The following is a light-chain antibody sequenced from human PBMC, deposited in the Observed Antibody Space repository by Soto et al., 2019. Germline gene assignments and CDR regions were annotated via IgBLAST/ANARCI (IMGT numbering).Light chain of an antibody. V-gene: IGLV1-51*02. Sequence: QSVLTHPPSVSAAPGQKVTISCSGRSSNIGNNYVSWYQQLPGTAPKLLIYENNKRPSGIPDRFSGSKSGTSATLGITGLQTGDEADYYCGTWDSSLSAGVFGTGTKVTVL. J-gene: IGLJ1*01. CDR3: GTWDSSLSAGV. CDR2: ENN. CDR1: SSNIGNNY.